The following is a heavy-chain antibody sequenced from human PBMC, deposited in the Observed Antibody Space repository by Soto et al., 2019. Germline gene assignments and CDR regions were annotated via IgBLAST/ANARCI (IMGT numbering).Heavy chain of an antibody. D-gene: IGHD2-15*01. CDR2: FDPEDGTA. CDR3: ARDEYPNIVAACSLVFDY. CDR1: GYTLTELS. J-gene: IGHJ4*02. Sequence: ASLKVSCKVSGYTLTELSMHWVRQAPGKGLEWMGGFDPEDGTANYAQKFQGRVTITADESTSTAYMELSSLRSEDTAVYYCARDEYPNIVAACSLVFDYWGQGTLVTVSS. V-gene: IGHV1-24*01.